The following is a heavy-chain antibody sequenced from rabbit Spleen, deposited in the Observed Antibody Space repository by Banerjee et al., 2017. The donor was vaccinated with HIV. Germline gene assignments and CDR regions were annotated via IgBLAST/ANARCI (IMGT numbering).Heavy chain of an antibody. CDR3: ARDTGTSFSSYGMDL. Sequence: QSLEESGGGLVQPEGPLTLTCKASGFDFSSNAMCWVRQAPGKGLEWIACIDVGSSGVSYYATWAKGRFTISKTSSTTVTLQMTSLTAADTATYFCARDTGTSFSSYGMDLWGPGTLVTVS. CDR1: GFDFSSNA. J-gene: IGHJ6*01. D-gene: IGHD7-1*01. V-gene: IGHV1S40*01. CDR2: IDVGSSGVS.